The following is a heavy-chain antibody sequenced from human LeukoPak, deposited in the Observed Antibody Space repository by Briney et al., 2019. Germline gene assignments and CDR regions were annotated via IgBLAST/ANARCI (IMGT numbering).Heavy chain of an antibody. Sequence: SETLSLTCTVSGGSISSYYWSWIRQPAGKALEWIGRIYTSGSTNYNPSLKSQVTMSVDTSKNHFSLRLSSVTAADTAVYYCARDYDSSGYYSYYFDYWGQETLVTVSS. D-gene: IGHD3-22*01. CDR1: GGSISSYY. CDR3: ARDYDSSGYYSYYFDY. CDR2: IYTSGST. V-gene: IGHV4-4*07. J-gene: IGHJ4*02.